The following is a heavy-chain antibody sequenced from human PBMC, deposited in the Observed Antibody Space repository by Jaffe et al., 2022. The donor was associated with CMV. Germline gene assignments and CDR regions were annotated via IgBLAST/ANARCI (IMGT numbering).Heavy chain of an antibody. CDR1: GYTFSGHF. CDR3: AREGRQQSDTGAFDI. CDR2: MNFNSGGR. Sequence: QVQLVQSGAEVKKPGASVKVSCEASGYTFSGHFMHWVRQAPGQGPEWMGWMNFNSGGRGYAQKFQDRVTMTWDTSVTTAYLDLNRLTSDDTAVYYCAREGRQQSDTGAFDIWGQGTTVTVSS. V-gene: IGHV1-2*02. J-gene: IGHJ3*02. D-gene: IGHD4-4*01.